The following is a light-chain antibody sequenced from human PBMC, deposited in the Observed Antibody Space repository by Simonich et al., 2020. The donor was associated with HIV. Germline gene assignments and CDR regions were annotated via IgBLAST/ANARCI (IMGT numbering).Light chain of an antibody. V-gene: IGLV2-8*01. CDR3: SSYAGRNPVV. J-gene: IGLJ2*01. CDR1: SSDVGGYNY. Sequence: QSALTQPASVSGSPGQSIPISCTGTSSDVGGYNYVSWYQQHPGKAPKLMIYDVSKRPSGVPDRFAGSKYGNTASLTVSGLQAEDEADYYCSSYAGRNPVVFGGGTELTVL. CDR2: DVS.